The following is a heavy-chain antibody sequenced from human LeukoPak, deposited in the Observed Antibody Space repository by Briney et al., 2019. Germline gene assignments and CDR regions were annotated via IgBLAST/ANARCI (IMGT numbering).Heavy chain of an antibody. J-gene: IGHJ4*02. V-gene: IGHV1-2*02. CDR1: GYTFTGYY. D-gene: IGHD2-15*01. CDR2: TNPNSGGT. Sequence: ASVKVSCKASGYTFTGYYMHWVRQAPGQGLEWMGWTNPNSGGTNYAQKFQGRVTMTRDTSISTAYMELSRLRSDDTAVYYCARNRYCSGGSCRYFDYWGQGTLVTVSS. CDR3: ARNRYCSGGSCRYFDY.